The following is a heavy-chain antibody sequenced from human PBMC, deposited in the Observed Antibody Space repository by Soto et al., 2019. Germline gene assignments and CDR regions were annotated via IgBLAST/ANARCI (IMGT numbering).Heavy chain of an antibody. D-gene: IGHD3-3*01. CDR1: GYTFTGYY. CDR3: VRGRFLEWLQDYYYCGMDV. CDR2: INPNSGGT. J-gene: IGHJ6*02. V-gene: IGHV1-2*04. Sequence: QVQLVQSGAEVKKPGASVKVSCKASGYTFTGYYMHWVRQAPGQGLEWMGWINPNSGGTNYAQKFQGWVTMTRDTSISIGYMERRSRRSNATAVYYCVRGRFLEWLQDYYYCGMDVCRQGTMVTVS.